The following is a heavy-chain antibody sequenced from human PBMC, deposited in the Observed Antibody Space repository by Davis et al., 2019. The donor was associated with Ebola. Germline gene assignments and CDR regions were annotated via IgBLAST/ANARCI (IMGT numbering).Heavy chain of an antibody. V-gene: IGHV1-8*02. CDR2: MNPNSGNT. CDR3: ARDRGDSYYYYYGMDV. J-gene: IGHJ6*02. D-gene: IGHD2-21*02. CDR1: GGTFSSYA. Sequence: ASVKVSCKASGGTFSSYAINWVRQATGQGLEWMGWMNPNSGNTGYAQKFQGRVTMTRDTSTSTVYMELSSLRSEDTAVYYCARDRGDSYYYYYGMDVWGQGTTVTVSS.